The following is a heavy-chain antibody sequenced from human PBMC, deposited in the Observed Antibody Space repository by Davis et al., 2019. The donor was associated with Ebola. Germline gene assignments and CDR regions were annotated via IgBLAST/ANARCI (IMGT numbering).Heavy chain of an antibody. V-gene: IGHV3-66*01. J-gene: IGHJ6*02. CDR3: ARDIAAAGILLYYYGMDV. Sequence: GESLKISCAASGFTVSSNYMSWVRQAPGKGLEWVSVIYSGGSTYYADSVKGRFTISRDNAKNSLYLQMNSLRAEDTAVYYCARDIAAAGILLYYYGMDVWGQGTTVTVSS. CDR2: IYSGGST. CDR1: GFTVSSNY. D-gene: IGHD6-13*01.